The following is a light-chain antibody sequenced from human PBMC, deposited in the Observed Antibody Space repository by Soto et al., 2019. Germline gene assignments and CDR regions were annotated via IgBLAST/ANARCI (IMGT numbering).Light chain of an antibody. J-gene: IGLJ1*01. CDR2: GNT. CDR3: ISYTDRQSYL. V-gene: IGLV1-40*01. CDR1: SSNIGAGYD. Sequence: QSVVTQPPSVSGAPGQRVTISCTGTSSNIGAGYDVHWYQHLPGTAPKLLIYGNTIRPSGVPDRFSGSKSGTSASLAITGLQAEDEADYYCISYTDRQSYLFGTGTKVTVL.